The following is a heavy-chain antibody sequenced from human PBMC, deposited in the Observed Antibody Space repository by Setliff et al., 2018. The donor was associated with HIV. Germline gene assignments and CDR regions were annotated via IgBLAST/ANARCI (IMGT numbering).Heavy chain of an antibody. J-gene: IGHJ3*01. CDR1: GGSISSGDYY. Sequence: PSETLSLTCSVSGGSISSGDYYWGWIRQPPGKGLEWIGYIYHSGSTYYNPSLKSPVTISVDTSKNQFSLKLSFVTAADTAVYYCARSLRYFDWSLRRPSHDAFDFWGHGTMVTVSS. CDR2: IYHSGST. CDR3: ARSLRYFDWSLRRPSHDAFDF. V-gene: IGHV4-30-4*08. D-gene: IGHD3-9*01.